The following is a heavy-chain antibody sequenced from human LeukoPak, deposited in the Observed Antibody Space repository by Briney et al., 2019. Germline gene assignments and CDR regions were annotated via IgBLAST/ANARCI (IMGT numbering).Heavy chain of an antibody. J-gene: IGHJ4*02. CDR3: TTGPLMVRGALHDY. CDR2: IKSKTDGGTT. D-gene: IGHD3-10*01. Sequence: GGSLRLSCAASGFTFSNAWMSWVRQAPGKGLEWVGRIKSKTDGGTTDYAAPVKGRFTISRDDPKNTLYLQMNSLKTEDTAVYYCTTGPLMVRGALHDYWGQGTLVTVSS. CDR1: GFTFSNAW. V-gene: IGHV3-15*01.